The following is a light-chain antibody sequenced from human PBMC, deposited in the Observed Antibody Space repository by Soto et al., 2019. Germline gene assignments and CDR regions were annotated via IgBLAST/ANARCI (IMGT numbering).Light chain of an antibody. J-gene: IGKJ4*01. V-gene: IGKV3-11*01. CDR1: QSVGNS. Sequence: EIVLTQSPATLSLSPGERATLSCRASQSVGNSLVWYQLKPGQAPRLLIYDASNRATDIPVRFSGSGSGTDFTLTISSLDPEDFAVYYCQQRSSLPLTFGGGTKVEI. CDR2: DAS. CDR3: QQRSSLPLT.